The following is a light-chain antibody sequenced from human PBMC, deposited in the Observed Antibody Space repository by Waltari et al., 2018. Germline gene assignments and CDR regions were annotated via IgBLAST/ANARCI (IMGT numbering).Light chain of an antibody. CDR1: TSDVGSYDL. CDR3: CSYAGRGTYV. V-gene: IGLV2-23*02. Sequence: QSALTQPASVFGTPGQSITISCSGTTSDVGSYDLVSWYQQHPGEAPKLLICEVFKMPPDTSSRFSGAKSGSTASLTISGLQPEDEADYYCCSYAGRGTYVFGSGTKVTVL. CDR2: EVF. J-gene: IGLJ1*01.